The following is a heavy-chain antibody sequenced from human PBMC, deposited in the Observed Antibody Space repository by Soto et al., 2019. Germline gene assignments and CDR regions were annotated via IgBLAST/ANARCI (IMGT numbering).Heavy chain of an antibody. V-gene: IGHV3-53*01. Sequence: EVQLVESGGGLIQPGGSLRLSCAASGFTVSSNYMSWVRQAPGKGLEWVSVIYSGGSTYYADSVKGRFTISRDNSKNTLYLQMNSLRAEDTAVYYWARSHEEIAEYFQHWGQGTLVTVSS. J-gene: IGHJ1*01. CDR1: GFTVSSNY. CDR3: ARSHEEIAEYFQH. CDR2: IYSGGST.